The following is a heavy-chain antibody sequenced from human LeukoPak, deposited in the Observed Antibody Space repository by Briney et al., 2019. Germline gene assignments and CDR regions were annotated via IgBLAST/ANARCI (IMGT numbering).Heavy chain of an antibody. CDR1: GFTFSSYS. CDR2: ISSSSSYI. Sequence: GSLRLSCAASGFTFSSYSMNWVRQAPGKGLEWVSSISSSSSYIYYADSVKGRFTISRDNSKNTLYLQMNSLGAEDTAVYYYAKKVVLEDAFDIWGQGTMVTVSS. J-gene: IGHJ3*02. CDR3: AKKVVLEDAFDI. D-gene: IGHD2-8*01. V-gene: IGHV3-21*01.